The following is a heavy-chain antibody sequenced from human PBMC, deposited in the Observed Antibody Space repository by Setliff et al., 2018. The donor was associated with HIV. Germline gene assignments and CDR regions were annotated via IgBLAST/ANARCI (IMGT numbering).Heavy chain of an antibody. V-gene: IGHV4-34*01. CDR3: ASRYYYDTSGYYYFDY. CDR2: INHTGST. D-gene: IGHD3-22*01. CDR1: GGSFSGYY. J-gene: IGHJ4*02. Sequence: SETLSLTCAVYGGSFSGYYWSWIRQPPGKGLEWIGEINHTGSTNYNPSLKSRVTISVDTSKNQFSLKLTSVTAADTAVYYCASRYYYDTSGYYYFDYWGQGTPVTVSS.